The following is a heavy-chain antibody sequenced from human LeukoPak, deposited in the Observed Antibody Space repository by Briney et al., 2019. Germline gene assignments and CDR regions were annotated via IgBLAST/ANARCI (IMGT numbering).Heavy chain of an antibody. CDR2: INPNSGGT. Sequence: ALVKVSCKASGYTFTGYYMHWVEQAPGQGLAWMGWINPNSGGTNYAQKFQGRVTMTRDTSISTAYMELSRLRSDDTAVYYCARDLSIAARPGGVDYWGQGTLVTVSS. CDR3: ARDLSIAARPGGVDY. V-gene: IGHV1-2*02. CDR1: GYTFTGYY. D-gene: IGHD6-6*01. J-gene: IGHJ4*02.